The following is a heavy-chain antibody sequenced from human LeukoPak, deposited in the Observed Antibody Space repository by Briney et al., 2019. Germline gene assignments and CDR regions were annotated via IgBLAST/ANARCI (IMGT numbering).Heavy chain of an antibody. Sequence: GASLKISCKGSGYSFTSYWIGWVRQMPGKGLEWMGIIYPGDSDTRYSPSFQGQVTISADKSISTAYLQWSSLKASDTAMYYCARHPYYYGSGSYFDYWGQGTLVTVSS. CDR3: ARHPYYYGSGSYFDY. CDR1: GYSFTSYW. CDR2: IYPGDSDT. J-gene: IGHJ4*02. V-gene: IGHV5-51*01. D-gene: IGHD3-10*01.